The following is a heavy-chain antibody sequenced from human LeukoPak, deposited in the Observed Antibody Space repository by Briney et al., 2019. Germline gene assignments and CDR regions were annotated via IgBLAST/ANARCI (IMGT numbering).Heavy chain of an antibody. V-gene: IGHV3-73*01. J-gene: IGHJ4*02. Sequence: GGSLRLSCAASGFTFSGSAMHWVRQASGKGLEWVGRIRSKANSYATAYAASVKGRFTISRDDSKNTAYLQMNSLKTEDTAVYYCTRRHWVGATNFDYWGQGTLVTVSS. D-gene: IGHD1-26*01. CDR1: GFTFSGSA. CDR3: TRRHWVGATNFDY. CDR2: IRSKANSYAT.